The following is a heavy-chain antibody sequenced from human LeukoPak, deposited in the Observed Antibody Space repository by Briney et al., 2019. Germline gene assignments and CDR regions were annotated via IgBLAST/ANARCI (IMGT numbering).Heavy chain of an antibody. J-gene: IGHJ4*02. CDR1: GFTFSDYY. CDR3: ASRSGSYLYYFDY. Sequence: AGGSLRLSCAASGFTFSDYYMSWIRQAPGKGLEWVSYISSSGSTKYYADSVKGRFTISRDNAKNSLYLQMNSLRAEDTAVYYCASRSGSYLYYFDYWGQGTLVTVSS. D-gene: IGHD1-26*01. V-gene: IGHV3-11*01. CDR2: ISSSGSTK.